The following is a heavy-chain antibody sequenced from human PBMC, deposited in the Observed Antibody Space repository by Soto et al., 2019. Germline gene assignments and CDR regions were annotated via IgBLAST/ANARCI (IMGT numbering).Heavy chain of an antibody. CDR1: GGSISSGDYY. D-gene: IGHD5-18*01. CDR3: ASTRIQLSYYYYGMDV. CDR2: IYYSGST. Sequence: SETLSLTCTVSGGSISSGDYYWSWIRQPPGKGLEWIGYIYYSGSTNYNPSLKSRVTISVDTSKNQFSLKLSSVTAADTAVYYCASTRIQLSYYYYGMDVWGQGTTVTVSS. V-gene: IGHV4-61*08. J-gene: IGHJ6*02.